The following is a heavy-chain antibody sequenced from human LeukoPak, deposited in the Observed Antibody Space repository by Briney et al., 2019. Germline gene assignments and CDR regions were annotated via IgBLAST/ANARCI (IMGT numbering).Heavy chain of an antibody. CDR1: GGSINSGY. V-gene: IGHV4-59*01. D-gene: IGHD1-26*01. Sequence: SETLALTCSVSGGSINSGYWSWIRQPPGKGLEWIGLLYPSGSTNYNPSLKSRVTISVDTSRTQFSLKLSSMTAADTAVYYCAGGHYPLEYWGQGTLVTVSS. J-gene: IGHJ4*02. CDR3: AGGHYPLEY. CDR2: LYPSGST.